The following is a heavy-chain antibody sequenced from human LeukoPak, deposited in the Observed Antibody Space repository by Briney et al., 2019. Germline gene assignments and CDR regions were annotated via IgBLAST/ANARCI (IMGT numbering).Heavy chain of an antibody. CDR3: ARVAVGANYYYYMDV. Sequence: SETLSLTCTVSGGSISNYYWTWIRQPPGKGLEWIGFISYSGNTNYNPSLKSRVTISLDTSKNQFSLKLISVTAADTAVYYCARVAVGANYYYYMDVWGKGTTVTISS. CDR2: ISYSGNT. D-gene: IGHD1-26*01. CDR1: GGSISNYY. V-gene: IGHV4-59*01. J-gene: IGHJ6*03.